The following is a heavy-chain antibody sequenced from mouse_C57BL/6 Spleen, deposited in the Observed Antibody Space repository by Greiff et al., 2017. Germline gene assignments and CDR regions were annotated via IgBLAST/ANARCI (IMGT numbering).Heavy chain of an antibody. CDR3: ARESNYAFGWFAY. V-gene: IGHV1-18*01. CDR2: INPNNGGT. J-gene: IGHJ3*01. CDR1: GYTFTDYN. Sequence: VQLQQSGPELVKPGASVKIPCKASGYTFTDYNMDWVKQSHGKSLEWIGDINPNNGGTIYNQKFKGKATLSVDKSSSTAYMELRSLTSEDTAVYYCARESNYAFGWFAYWGQGTLVTVSA. D-gene: IGHD2-5*01.